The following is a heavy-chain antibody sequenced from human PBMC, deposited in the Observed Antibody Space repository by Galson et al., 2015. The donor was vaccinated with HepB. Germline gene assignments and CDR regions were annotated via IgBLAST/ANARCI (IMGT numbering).Heavy chain of an antibody. V-gene: IGHV1-24*01. CDR3: ATNLPRSDRLYYYDSSGYYSLDY. Sequence: SVKVSCKVSGYTLTELSMHWVRQAPGKGLEWMGGFDPEDGETIYAQKFQGRVTMTEDTSTDTAYMELSSLRSEDTAVYYCATNLPRSDRLYYYDSSGYYSLDYWGQGTLVTVSS. J-gene: IGHJ4*02. CDR1: GYTLTELS. CDR2: FDPEDGET. D-gene: IGHD3-22*01.